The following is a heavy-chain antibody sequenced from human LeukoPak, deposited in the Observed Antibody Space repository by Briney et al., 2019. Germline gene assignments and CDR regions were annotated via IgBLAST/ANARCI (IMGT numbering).Heavy chain of an antibody. J-gene: IGHJ3*02. CDR3: ARVGITMVRLTFNAFDI. D-gene: IGHD3-10*01. Sequence: GGSLRLSCAASGFTFSSYSMNWVRQAPGEGLEWVSSISSSSSYIYYADSVKGRFTISRDNAKNSLYLQMNSLRAEDTAVYYCARVGITMVRLTFNAFDIWGQGTMVTVSS. V-gene: IGHV3-21*01. CDR1: GFTFSSYS. CDR2: ISSSSSYI.